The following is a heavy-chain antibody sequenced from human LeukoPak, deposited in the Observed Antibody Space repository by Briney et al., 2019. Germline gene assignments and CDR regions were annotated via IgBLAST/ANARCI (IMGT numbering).Heavy chain of an antibody. CDR1: GYTLTGYY. V-gene: IGHV1-2*02. J-gene: IGHJ6*03. D-gene: IGHD6-13*01. CDR2: INPNSGGT. CDR3: ARDRGLDIAAAGKFRHYYYYMDI. Sequence: ASVKVSCTASGYTLTGYYMNWVRQAPGQGLEWMGWINPNSGGTNYGQKFQGRVTMTRDTSISTAYMELSRLRSDDTAVYYCARDRGLDIAAAGKFRHYYYYMDIWGKGTTVTVFS.